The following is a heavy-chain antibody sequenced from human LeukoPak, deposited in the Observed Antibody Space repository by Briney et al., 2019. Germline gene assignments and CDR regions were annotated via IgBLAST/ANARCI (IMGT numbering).Heavy chain of an antibody. CDR2: ILFDGTIK. CDR1: GFNFNKYG. J-gene: IGHJ4*02. V-gene: IGHV3-33*01. Sequence: GGSLRLSCAASGFNFNKYGMHWVRQAPGKGLEWVAYILFDGTIKFYGDSVKGRFTISRDNSKSTLFLQMDSLRDEDTALYYCARGDGRHFDHWGQGTLVAVSS. CDR3: ARGDGRHFDH. D-gene: IGHD1-26*01.